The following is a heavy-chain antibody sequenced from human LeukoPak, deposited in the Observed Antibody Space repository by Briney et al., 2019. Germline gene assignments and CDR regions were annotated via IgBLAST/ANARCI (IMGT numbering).Heavy chain of an antibody. CDR3: ARGTVTTDGSGTYY. D-gene: IGHD3-10*01. Sequence: GGSLRLSCAASGFTLSSYRMHWVRQAPGKGLVWVSRINSDGSSTSYADSVKGRFTISRDNAKNTLYLQMNSLRAEDTAVYYCARGTVTTDGSGTYYWGQGTLVTVSS. J-gene: IGHJ4*02. V-gene: IGHV3-74*01. CDR1: GFTLSSYR. CDR2: INSDGSST.